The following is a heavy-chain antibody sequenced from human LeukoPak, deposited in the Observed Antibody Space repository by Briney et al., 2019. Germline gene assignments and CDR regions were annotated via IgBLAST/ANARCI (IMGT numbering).Heavy chain of an antibody. J-gene: IGHJ4*02. V-gene: IGHV4-59*09. CDR2: GST. CDR3: ARGSLYDSSGYYWDY. D-gene: IGHD3-22*01. Sequence: GSTKYEPSLKSRVTISADTSRSQFSLQLTSVTPADTAVYYCARGSLYDSSGYYWDYWGQGSLVTVSS.